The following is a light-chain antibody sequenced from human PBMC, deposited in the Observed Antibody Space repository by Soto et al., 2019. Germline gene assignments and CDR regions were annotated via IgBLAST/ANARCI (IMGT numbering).Light chain of an antibody. Sequence: DMQMTQAPSTLSATAGDRVTSTCRASQSISSWLAWYQHKPGKAPKLLIYDASNLDSGVPSRFSGSGSGTEFSLTISNLQPDDCATYYCQQYENYWTFGQGTKVDIK. CDR1: QSISSW. J-gene: IGKJ1*01. CDR3: QQYENYWT. V-gene: IGKV1-5*01. CDR2: DAS.